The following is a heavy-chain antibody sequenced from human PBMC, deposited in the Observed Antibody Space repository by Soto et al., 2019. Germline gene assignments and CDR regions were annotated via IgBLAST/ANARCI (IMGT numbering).Heavy chain of an antibody. V-gene: IGHV1-18*01. Sequence: QGLLVQSGAEVKQPGASVKVSCKASGYSFTTYGISWLRQAPGQGLEWMGWISGYNADTNNAQKFQDRVTMTIDRSTTTAYLELRSLTSDDTAVYYCAKNGHPPYYYYGMDVWGQGTTVTGSS. CDR3: AKNGHPPYYYYGMDV. D-gene: IGHD2-8*01. CDR2: ISGYNADT. J-gene: IGHJ6*02. CDR1: GYSFTTYG.